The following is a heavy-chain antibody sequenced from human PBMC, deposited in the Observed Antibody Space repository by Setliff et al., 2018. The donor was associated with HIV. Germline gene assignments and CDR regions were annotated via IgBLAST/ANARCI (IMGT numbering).Heavy chain of an antibody. CDR1: GGSISTYY. J-gene: IGHJ4*02. V-gene: IGHV4-59*08. CDR3: ARQDSYSYGYNYFDY. D-gene: IGHD5-18*01. Sequence: PSETLSLTCTVSGGSISTYYWSWIRQPPGKGLEWIGLIYYNGNTNYSPSLKSRVTISVDSSKNQFSLRLSSVTAADTAVYYCARQDSYSYGYNYFDYWGQGTLVTVSS. CDR2: IYYNGNT.